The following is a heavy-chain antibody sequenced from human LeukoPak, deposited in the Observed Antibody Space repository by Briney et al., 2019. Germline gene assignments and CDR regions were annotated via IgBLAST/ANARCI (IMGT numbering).Heavy chain of an antibody. CDR2: ISGDGSRT. Sequence: GGSLRLSCAASGFTFSSYWMHWVRQAPGNGLVWVPHISGDGSRTSYADSVKGRFTISRDNAKNTLYLQMNSLRDEDTAVYYCARDRGYCIDCWGQGTLVTVSS. CDR3: ARDRGYCIDC. D-gene: IGHD2-15*01. J-gene: IGHJ4*02. CDR1: GFTFSSYW. V-gene: IGHV3-74*01.